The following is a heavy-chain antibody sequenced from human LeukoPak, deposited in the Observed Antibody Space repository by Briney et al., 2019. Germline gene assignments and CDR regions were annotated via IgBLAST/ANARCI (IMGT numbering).Heavy chain of an antibody. V-gene: IGHV5-51*01. J-gene: IGHJ4*02. CDR3: ARSPAYYYDSSGYYYY. D-gene: IGHD3-22*01. CDR2: IYPGDSDT. Sequence: GESLKISCKGSGYSFASYWIGWVRQMPGKGLEWMGIIYPGDSDTRYSTSFQGQVTISADKSISTAYLQWSSLKASDTAMYYCARSPAYYYDSSGYYYYWGQGTLVTVSS. CDR1: GYSFASYW.